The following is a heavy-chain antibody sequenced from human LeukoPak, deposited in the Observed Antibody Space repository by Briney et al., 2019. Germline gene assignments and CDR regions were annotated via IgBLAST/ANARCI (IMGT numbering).Heavy chain of an antibody. D-gene: IGHD3-10*01. Sequence: GGSLRLSCATSGFIFSTHSMNWVRHAPGKGLEWGASISSSGDYVYHADSVKGRFTISRDNAKNSLFLQLNSLRVEDTAVYYCARERRSAGSFDYWGRGTLVTVSS. CDR1: GFIFSTHS. V-gene: IGHV3-21*01. J-gene: IGHJ4*02. CDR3: ARERRSAGSFDY. CDR2: ISSSGDYV.